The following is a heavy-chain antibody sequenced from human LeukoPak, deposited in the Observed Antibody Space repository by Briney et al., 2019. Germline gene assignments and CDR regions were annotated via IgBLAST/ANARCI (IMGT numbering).Heavy chain of an antibody. CDR1: GGSISSSNW. CDR3: ARAVGYFDHSLDY. D-gene: IGHD3-9*01. J-gene: IGHJ4*02. Sequence: SGTLSLTSAVSGGSISSSNWWSWVRQPPGKGLEWIGEIYHSGSTNYIPSLKSRVTISVDKSKNQFSLKLSSVTAADTAVYYCARAVGYFDHSLDYWGQGTLVTVSS. V-gene: IGHV4-4*02. CDR2: IYHSGST.